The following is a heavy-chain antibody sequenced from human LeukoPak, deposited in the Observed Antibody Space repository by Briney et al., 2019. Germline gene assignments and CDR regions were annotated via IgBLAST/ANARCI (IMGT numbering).Heavy chain of an antibody. D-gene: IGHD1-1*01. V-gene: IGHV4-4*07. CDR3: ARVQRWGFDY. J-gene: IGHJ4*02. Sequence: SETLSLTCTVSGESSTDYYWSWIRQPAGPGLEWIGRIYTSGRTNYNPSLTSRVTMSVDTSKNQFSLKLSSVTAAATAVYYCARVQRWGFDYWGQGTLVTVSS. CDR1: GESSTDYY. CDR2: IYTSGRT.